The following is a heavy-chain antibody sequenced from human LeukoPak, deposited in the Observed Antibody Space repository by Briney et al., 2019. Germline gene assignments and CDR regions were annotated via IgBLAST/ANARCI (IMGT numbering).Heavy chain of an antibody. V-gene: IGHV3-20*04. CDR2: INWNGGST. D-gene: IGHD3-22*01. J-gene: IGHJ4*02. Sequence: GGSLRLSCAASGFTFDDYGMSWVRQAPGKGLEWVSGINWNGGSTGYADSVKGRFTISRDNAKNSLYLQMNSLRAEDTALYYCARSNLYYYDSSGYYYFDYWGPGTQVTVSS. CDR1: GFTFDDYG. CDR3: ARSNLYYYDSSGYYYFDY.